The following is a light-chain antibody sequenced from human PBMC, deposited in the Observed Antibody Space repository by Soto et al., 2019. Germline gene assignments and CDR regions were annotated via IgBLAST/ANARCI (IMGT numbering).Light chain of an antibody. CDR1: QSVNDN. V-gene: IGKV3-15*01. Sequence: TVMTQSPDTLSLSPGERATISCRASQSVNDNLAWYQQRPGQGPRLLIYGASTRDTGIPARFSGSGSGTEFTLTISSLQSEDFAVYYCQQYNNWPRTFGQGTKVDIK. CDR2: GAS. J-gene: IGKJ1*01. CDR3: QQYNNWPRT.